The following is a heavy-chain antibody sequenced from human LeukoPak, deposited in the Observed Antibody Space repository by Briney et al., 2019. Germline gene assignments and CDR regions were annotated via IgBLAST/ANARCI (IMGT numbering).Heavy chain of an antibody. J-gene: IGHJ5*02. V-gene: IGHV3-30*02. CDR1: GFTFSSYG. D-gene: IGHD3-22*01. Sequence: PGGSLRLSCAASGFTFSSYGMHWVRQAPGKGLEWVAFIRYDGSNKYYADSVKGRFTISRDNSKNTLYLQMNSLRSDDTAVYYCARDLKDYYDSSGYYMDRENWFDPWGQGTLVTVSS. CDR2: IRYDGSNK. CDR3: ARDLKDYYDSSGYYMDRENWFDP.